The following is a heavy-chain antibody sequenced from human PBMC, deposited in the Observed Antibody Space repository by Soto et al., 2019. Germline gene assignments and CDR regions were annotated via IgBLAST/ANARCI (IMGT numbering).Heavy chain of an antibody. Sequence: EVQLVATGGGLIQPGGSLRLSCAASGFIVSSNYMNWVRQAPGKGLEWLSCIFGGGSTYYADSVEGRFTISRDNSTNTVYLQMSSMRADDTAIDYCATAGQELQLASDYWGQGTLVTVSS. D-gene: IGHD6-13*01. V-gene: IGHV3-53*02. J-gene: IGHJ4*02. CDR1: GFIVSSNY. CDR2: IFGGGST. CDR3: ATAGQELQLASDY.